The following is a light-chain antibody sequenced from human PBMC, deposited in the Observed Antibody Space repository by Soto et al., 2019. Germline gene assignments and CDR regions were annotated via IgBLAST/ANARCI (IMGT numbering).Light chain of an antibody. Sequence: EIGMSQSPSTLPVSPGERATLSCRASQSVSSNLAWYQQKPGQAPRFLIYGASTRATGIPARFSGSGSGTEFTLTISSLQSEDFAVYYCQQYDNWPLTFGGGTRWIS. CDR3: QQYDNWPLT. CDR2: GAS. V-gene: IGKV3-15*01. CDR1: QSVSSN. J-gene: IGKJ4*01.